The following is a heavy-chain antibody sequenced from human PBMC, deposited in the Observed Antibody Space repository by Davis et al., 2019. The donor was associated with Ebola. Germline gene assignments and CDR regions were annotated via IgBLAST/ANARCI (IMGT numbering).Heavy chain of an antibody. CDR2: ISSSRSSI. V-gene: IGHV3-21*01. J-gene: IGHJ4*02. CDR1: GFTFSSYS. D-gene: IGHD1-26*01. CDR3: ARGLSGTYGFDY. Sequence: PGGSLRLSCAASGFTFSSYSMNWVRQAPGKGLEWVSSISSSRSSIYYADSVKGRFTISRDNAKNSLYLQMNSLRAEDTAVYYCARGLSGTYGFDYWGQGTLVTVSS.